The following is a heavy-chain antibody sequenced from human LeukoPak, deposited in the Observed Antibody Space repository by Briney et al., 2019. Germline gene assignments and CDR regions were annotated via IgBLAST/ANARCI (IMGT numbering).Heavy chain of an antibody. V-gene: IGHV3-23*01. CDR1: GFTFSSYG. CDR2: INNSGGGT. CDR3: AKAGSIRFDY. D-gene: IGHD1-26*01. Sequence: GGSLRLSCPASGFTFSSYGMSWVRQAAGKGLEWVAGINNSGGGTYYAGSVKGRFTISRENSKNMLYLQMNSLRAEDTAAYYCAKAGSIRFDYWGQGALVTVSS. J-gene: IGHJ4*02.